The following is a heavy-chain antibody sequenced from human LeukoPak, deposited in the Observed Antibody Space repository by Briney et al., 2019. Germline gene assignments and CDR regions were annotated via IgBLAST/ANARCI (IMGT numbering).Heavy chain of an antibody. CDR1: GFTFTSYG. J-gene: IGHJ3*02. CDR2: ISAYNGNT. Sequence: GGSLRLSCAASGFTFTSYGISWVRQAPGQGLEWMGWISAYNGNTNYAQKLQGRVTMTTDTSTSTAYMELRSLRSDDTAVYYCARGETYYYGSGSYLAFDIWGQGTMVTVSS. CDR3: ARGETYYYGSGSYLAFDI. D-gene: IGHD3-10*01. V-gene: IGHV1-18*01.